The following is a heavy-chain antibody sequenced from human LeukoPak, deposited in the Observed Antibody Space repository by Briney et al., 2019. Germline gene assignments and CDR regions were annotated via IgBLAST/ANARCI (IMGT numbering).Heavy chain of an antibody. CDR3: SKGRTVTGTLALDY. V-gene: IGHV3-23*01. CDR1: GFTFNSYA. D-gene: IGHD6-19*01. CDR2: ISGSGDST. Sequence: PGGSLRLSCAASGFTFNSYAMTWVRQAPAKGLEWVSAISGSGDSTYCADSVRGRFTISRDNSKNTLYLQMNSLRAEDTAVYYCSKGRTVTGTLALDYWGQGTLVTVSS. J-gene: IGHJ4*02.